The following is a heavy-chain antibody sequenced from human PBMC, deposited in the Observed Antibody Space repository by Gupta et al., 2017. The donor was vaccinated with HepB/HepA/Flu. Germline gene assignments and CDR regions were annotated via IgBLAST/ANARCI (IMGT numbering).Heavy chain of an antibody. V-gene: IGHV3-11*04. CDR1: GSAFRAYY. CDR2: IRGRGYKI. J-gene: IGHJ6*03. D-gene: IGHD3-22*01. CDR3: ARNAGSFDSSGYFYYYYYMYV. Sequence: VVLVESRGGLVGPGGSLRLTCEASGSAFRAYYMRCPRQAPGKGLECLSYIRGRGYKIVYSDSVKGRFTVSRDNANNSLYLELNSLRAEDTAVYYCARNAGSFDSSGYFYYYYYMYVWGKGTAVTVSS.